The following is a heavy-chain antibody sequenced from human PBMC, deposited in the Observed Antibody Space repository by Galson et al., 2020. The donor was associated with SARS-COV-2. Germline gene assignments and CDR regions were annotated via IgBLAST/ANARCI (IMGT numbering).Heavy chain of an antibody. CDR1: GFKFDDYA. D-gene: IGHD2-2*01. CDR3: VRDRTYHPTSGYFDS. Sequence: GGSLRLSCVGTGFKFDDYAMHWVRQLPGRGPEWVSGISWNSDHIVYADSVEGRFTITRDNPKNSLYLEIDGLRTEDTALYHCVRDRTYHPTSGYFDSWGQGALVTVSS. V-gene: IGHV3-9*01. J-gene: IGHJ4*02. CDR2: ISWNSDHI.